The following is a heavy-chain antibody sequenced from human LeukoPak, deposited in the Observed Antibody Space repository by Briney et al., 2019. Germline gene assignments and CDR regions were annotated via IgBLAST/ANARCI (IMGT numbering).Heavy chain of an antibody. J-gene: IGHJ5*02. CDR1: GGSFSGCY. CDR2: LNHIGNT. V-gene: IGHV4-34*01. Sequence: PSETLSLTCAVSGGSFSGCYWSWIRQPPREGLEWIGELNHIGNTNYTPSLKSRVTISVDTSKHPCDLKLSSVTAADPGVYYCARSTGGGFWSGYYTRANWFDPWGQGTLVTVSS. CDR3: ARSTGGGFWSGYYTRANWFDP. D-gene: IGHD3-3*01.